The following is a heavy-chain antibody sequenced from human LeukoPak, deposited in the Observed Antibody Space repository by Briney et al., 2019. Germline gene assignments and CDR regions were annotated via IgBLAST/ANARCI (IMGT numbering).Heavy chain of an antibody. D-gene: IGHD3-10*01. V-gene: IGHV4-39*01. CDR3: ARHHYYGSGSYYNDH. CDR2: IYYSGST. CDR1: GGSINRSTYY. J-gene: IGHJ5*02. Sequence: SETLSVTCTVSGGSINRSTYYWGWIRQPPGKGLEWIGSIYYSGSTYYNPSLKSPVTISVDTSKNQFSLKLGSVTAADTAVYYCARHHYYGSGSYYNDHWGQGTLVTVSS.